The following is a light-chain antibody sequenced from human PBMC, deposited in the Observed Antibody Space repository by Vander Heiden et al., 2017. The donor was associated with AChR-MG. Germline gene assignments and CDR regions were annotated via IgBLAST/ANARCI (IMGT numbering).Light chain of an antibody. V-gene: IGLV1-40*01. Sequence: QSVLTQPPSVSGAPRQSVTISCTGSSSNIGAGYDVHWYQQLPGTAPKLLIYGNSNRPSGVPDRFSGSKSGTSASLAITGLQAEDEADYYCQSYDSSLSGWGVFGGGTKLTVL. J-gene: IGLJ2*01. CDR3: QSYDSSLSGWGV. CDR1: SSNIGAGYD. CDR2: GNS.